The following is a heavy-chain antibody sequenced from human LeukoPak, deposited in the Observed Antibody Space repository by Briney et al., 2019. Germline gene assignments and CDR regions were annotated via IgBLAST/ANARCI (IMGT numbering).Heavy chain of an antibody. Sequence: ASVKVSCKASGYTFTGYYTHWVRQAPGQGLEWMGWIYPNSGGTNYAQKFQGRVTMTRDTSISTAYMELSRLRSDDTAVYYCARIVGATEVDYWGQGTLVTVSS. D-gene: IGHD1-26*01. J-gene: IGHJ4*02. V-gene: IGHV1-2*02. CDR3: ARIVGATEVDY. CDR2: IYPNSGGT. CDR1: GYTFTGYY.